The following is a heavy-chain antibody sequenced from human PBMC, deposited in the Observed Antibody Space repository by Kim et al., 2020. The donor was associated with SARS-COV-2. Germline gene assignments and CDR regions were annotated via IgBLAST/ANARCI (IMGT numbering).Heavy chain of an antibody. Sequence: ASVKVSCKASGYTFTGYYMHWVRQAPGQGLEWMGWINPNSGGTNYAQKFQGRVTMTRDTSISTAYMELSRLRSDDTAVYYCARQYSSSWSGTLNYWGQGTLVNLSS. D-gene: IGHD6-13*01. J-gene: IGHJ4*02. CDR3: ARQYSSSWSGTLNY. CDR1: GYTFTGYY. CDR2: INPNSGGT. V-gene: IGHV1-2*02.